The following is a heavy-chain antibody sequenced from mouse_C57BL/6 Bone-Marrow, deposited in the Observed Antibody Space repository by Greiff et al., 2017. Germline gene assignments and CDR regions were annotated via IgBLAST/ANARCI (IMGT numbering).Heavy chain of an antibody. J-gene: IGHJ4*01. D-gene: IGHD2-5*01. CDR1: GFTFSDYY. V-gene: IGHV5-12*01. CDR2: ISNGGGST. CDR3: ARQGYSNLYYAMDY. Sequence: EVKLVESGGGLVQPGGSLKLSCAASGFTFSDYYMYWVRQTPEKRLEWVAYISNGGGSTYYPDTVKGRFTISRDNAKNNLYLQMSRLKSEDTAMYYCARQGYSNLYYAMDYWGQGTSVTVSS.